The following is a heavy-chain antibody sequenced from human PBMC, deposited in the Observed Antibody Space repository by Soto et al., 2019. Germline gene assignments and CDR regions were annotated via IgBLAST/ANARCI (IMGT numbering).Heavy chain of an antibody. D-gene: IGHD3-22*01. CDR1: GESFSGYY. CDR3: ARRRSYYDNSGYYSYSFDY. V-gene: IGHV4-34*01. CDR2: INRSGST. Sequence: SETLSLTCAVYGESFSGYYWSWIRQPPGKGLEWVGEINRSGSTNYNPSLKSRVTISVDASKNQFSLKLNSVTAAGTAVFYCARRRSYYDNSGYYSYSFDYWGQGALVTVSS. J-gene: IGHJ4*02.